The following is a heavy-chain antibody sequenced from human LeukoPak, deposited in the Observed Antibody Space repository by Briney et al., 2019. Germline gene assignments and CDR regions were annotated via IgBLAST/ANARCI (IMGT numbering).Heavy chain of an antibody. CDR2: MNPNSGNT. Sequence: ASVKVSCKASGYTFTSYDINWVRQATGQGLEWMGWMNPNSGNTGYAQKFQGRVTMTRNTSISTAYMELSSLRSEDTAVYYCARFAGPLDDIVVVPAARTFDYWGQGTLVTVSS. J-gene: IGHJ4*02. CDR3: ARFAGPLDDIVVVPAARTFDY. V-gene: IGHV1-8*01. D-gene: IGHD2-2*01. CDR1: GYTFTSYD.